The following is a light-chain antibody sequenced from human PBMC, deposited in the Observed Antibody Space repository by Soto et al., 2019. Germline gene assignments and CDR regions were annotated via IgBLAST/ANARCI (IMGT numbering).Light chain of an antibody. J-gene: IGKJ5*01. V-gene: IGKV1-9*01. CDR1: QGINSY. CDR3: PQFNNYIT. CDR2: EES. Sequence: IQLTRSPSCLSASVVDRVTITCRSSQGINSYLAWYQQTPGKVPQLLIYEESILQTGVQSRFSGSGSATDFTLTISSLQPEDFATYYCPQFNNYITFGPGTRLEIK.